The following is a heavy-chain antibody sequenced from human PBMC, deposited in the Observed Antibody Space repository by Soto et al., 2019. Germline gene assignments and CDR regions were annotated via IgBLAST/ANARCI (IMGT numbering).Heavy chain of an antibody. Sequence: SETLSLTCAVSGGSVSSDVYSWSWIRQPPGKGLEWIGYIYRSGDSYYNPSLKSRVTISVDRSKNQFSLKVASVTAADTAVYYCARARSKYGADAFDIWGQGTTVTVSS. CDR1: GGSVSSDVYS. J-gene: IGHJ3*02. D-gene: IGHD3-10*01. CDR2: IYRSGDS. CDR3: ARARSKYGADAFDI. V-gene: IGHV4-30-2*01.